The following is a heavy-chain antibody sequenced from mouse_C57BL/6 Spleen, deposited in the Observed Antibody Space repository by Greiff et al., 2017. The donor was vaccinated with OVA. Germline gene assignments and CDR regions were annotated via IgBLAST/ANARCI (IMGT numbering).Heavy chain of an antibody. J-gene: IGHJ1*03. D-gene: IGHD1-1*01. V-gene: IGHV1-64*01. Sequence: QVQLQQPGAELVKPGASVKLSCKASGYTFTSYWMHWVKQRPGQGLEWIGMIHPNSGSTNYNEKFTSKATLTVDKSSSTAYMQLSSLTSEDSAVYYCARITTVVAEYFDVWGTGTTVTVSS. CDR1: GYTFTSYW. CDR2: IHPNSGST. CDR3: ARITTVVAEYFDV.